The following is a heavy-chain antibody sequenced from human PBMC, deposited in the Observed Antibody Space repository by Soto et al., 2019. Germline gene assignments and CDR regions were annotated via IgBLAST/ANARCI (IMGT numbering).Heavy chain of an antibody. CDR2: IYYSGST. CDR3: AREFYYDRSGFAY. V-gene: IGHV4-30-4*08. Sequence: SETLSLTCTVSGGSISSGVYYWSWIRQHPGKGLEWIGYIYYSGSTYYNPSLKSRVTISVDTSKNQFSLKLSSVTAADTAVYYCAREFYYDRSGFAYWGQGSLVTVSS. J-gene: IGHJ4*02. D-gene: IGHD3-22*01. CDR1: GGSISSGVYY.